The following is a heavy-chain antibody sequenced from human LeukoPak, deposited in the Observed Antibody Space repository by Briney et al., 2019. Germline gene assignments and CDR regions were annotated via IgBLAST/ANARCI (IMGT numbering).Heavy chain of an antibody. D-gene: IGHD5-24*01. CDR3: XXEEGSTMDY. CDR2: ISSSSSYT. Sequence: GGSLRLSCAVSGFTFSDYYMSWIRQAPGKGLEWVSYISSSSSYTNYADSVKGRFTISRDNAKNSLYLQMNSLRAEDTAVYYCXXEEGSTMDYWGQGTLVTVSS. V-gene: IGHV3-11*06. J-gene: IGHJ4*02. CDR1: GFTFSDYY.